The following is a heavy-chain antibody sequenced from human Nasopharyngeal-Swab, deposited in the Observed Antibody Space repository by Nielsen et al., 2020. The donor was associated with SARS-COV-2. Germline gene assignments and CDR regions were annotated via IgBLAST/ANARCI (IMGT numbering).Heavy chain of an antibody. V-gene: IGHV3-11*01. D-gene: IGHD6-19*01. CDR3: ARQNSGWTDAFDI. CDR2: ISIGGNTI. Sequence: GESLKISCAASGFTFNDYYMNWIRQAPGKGLEWVSFISIGGNTIYYADSVNGRFFISRDNAKKSLYLQMNSLRVEDTAIYYCARQNSGWTDAFDIWGQGTMVTVSS. CDR1: GFTFNDYY. J-gene: IGHJ3*02.